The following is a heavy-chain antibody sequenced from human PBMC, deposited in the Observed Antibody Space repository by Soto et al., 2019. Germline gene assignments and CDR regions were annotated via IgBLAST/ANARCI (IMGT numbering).Heavy chain of an antibody. CDR1: GGTLSDHC. Sequence: QVQLEQSGAEVKKPGSSVKVSCKASGGTLSDHCVAWLLQAPGQGLEWMGGTIPVFNTAKYAQKFQGRVTVTADKFTNIAYMELSSLRSEDTAFYFCARGVYGSGNYYTGPSAFDIWGQGTMVIVSS. J-gene: IGHJ3*02. D-gene: IGHD3-10*01. CDR3: ARGVYGSGNYYTGPSAFDI. V-gene: IGHV1-69*06. CDR2: TIPVFNTA.